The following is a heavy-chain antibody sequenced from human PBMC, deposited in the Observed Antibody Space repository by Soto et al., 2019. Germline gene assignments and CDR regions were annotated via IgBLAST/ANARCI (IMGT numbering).Heavy chain of an antibody. CDR3: ARIVGRPSNYYGVDV. CDR1: GYTFTSCD. D-gene: IGHD1-26*01. Sequence: QVQLGQSGAEVKKPGASVKVSCRASGYTFTSCDINWLRHASGRGLEWIGWMNPANGNTHYGQKFQGRVTMTSDISASTAYMELSSLTSEDTAIYYCARIVGRPSNYYGVDVWGQGTTVTVS. CDR2: MNPANGNT. V-gene: IGHV1-8*01. J-gene: IGHJ6*02.